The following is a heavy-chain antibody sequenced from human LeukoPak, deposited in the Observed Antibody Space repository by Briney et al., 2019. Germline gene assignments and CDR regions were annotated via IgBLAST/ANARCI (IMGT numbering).Heavy chain of an antibody. Sequence: PSETLSLTCAVSGYSISSGYYWGWIRQPPGKGLEWIGSIYHSGSTYYNPSLKSRVTISVDTSKNQFSLKLSSVTAADTAVYYCARPRVAAAGNIDYWGQGTLVTVSS. D-gene: IGHD6-13*01. CDR2: IYHSGST. V-gene: IGHV4-38-2*01. J-gene: IGHJ4*02. CDR1: GYSISSGYY. CDR3: ARPRVAAAGNIDY.